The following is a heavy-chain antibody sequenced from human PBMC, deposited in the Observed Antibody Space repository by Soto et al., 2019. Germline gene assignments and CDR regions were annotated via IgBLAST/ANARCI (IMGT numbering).Heavy chain of an antibody. V-gene: IGHV3-23*01. Sequence: LRLSCAASGFTFSSYAMSWVRQAPGKGLEWVSAISGSGGSTYYADSVKGRFTISRDNSKNTLYLQMNSLRAEDTAVYYCAKDGEIAVAGTGYWGQGTLVTSPQ. D-gene: IGHD6-19*01. CDR1: GFTFSSYA. CDR2: ISGSGGST. CDR3: AKDGEIAVAGTGY. J-gene: IGHJ4*02.